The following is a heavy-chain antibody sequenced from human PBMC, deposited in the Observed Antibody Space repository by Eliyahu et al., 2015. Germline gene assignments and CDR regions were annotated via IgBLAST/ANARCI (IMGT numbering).Heavy chain of an antibody. CDR1: XFTFSAYA. J-gene: IGHJ4*02. CDR2: ISGSGGNT. D-gene: IGHD6-13*01. Sequence: EVQVLESGGGLVQPGGSLRLSXSASXFTFSAYAMSWVRQAPGKGLEWVSAISGSGGNTYYAESVRGRFAISRDNSKNTLYLQMNSLRTEDTAVYYCAKCRGSRSTGGLDYWGQGTLVTVSS. V-gene: IGHV3-23*01. CDR3: AKCRGSRSTGGLDY.